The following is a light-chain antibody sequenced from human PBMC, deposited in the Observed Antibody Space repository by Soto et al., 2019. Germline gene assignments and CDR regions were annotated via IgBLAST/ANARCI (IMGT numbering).Light chain of an antibody. CDR3: CSYAGSYTHV. J-gene: IGLJ1*01. Sequence: QSVLTQPPSASRTPVQRVTISCSGSSSNIGSNTANWYQQHQGTTPNLLMSSNHQRPSRVQPHFSGSTSGNKAPLTISVRQAEDEADYFCCSYAGSYTHVFGTGTKVTVL. CDR2: SNH. V-gene: IGLV1-44*01. CDR1: SSNIGSNT.